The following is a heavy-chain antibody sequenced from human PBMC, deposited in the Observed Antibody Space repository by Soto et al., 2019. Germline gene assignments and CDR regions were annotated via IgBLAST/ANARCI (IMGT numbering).Heavy chain of an antibody. J-gene: IGHJ6*03. CDR2: IYPGDSDT. CDR1: GYSFTSYW. CDR3: ARSNYDRTENYYYYMDV. D-gene: IGHD3-3*01. Sequence: GESLKISCKGSGYSFTSYWIGWVRQMPGKGLEWMGIIYPGDSDTRYSPSFQGQVTISADKSISTAYLQWSSLKASDTAMYYCARSNYDRTENYYYYMDVWGKGTTVTVSS. V-gene: IGHV5-51*01.